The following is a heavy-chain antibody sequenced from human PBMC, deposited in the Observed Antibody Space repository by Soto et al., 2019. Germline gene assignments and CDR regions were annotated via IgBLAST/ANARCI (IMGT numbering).Heavy chain of an antibody. V-gene: IGHV1-69*02. CDR3: ARVSGYYLPDY. J-gene: IGHJ4*02. CDR1: GGTFSSYT. CDR2: IIPILGIA. Sequence: SVKVSCKASGGTFSSYTISWVRQAPGQGLEWMGRIIPILGIANYAQKFQGRVTITRDTSASTAYMELSSLRSEDTAVYYCARVSGYYLPDYWGQGTLVTVSS. D-gene: IGHD5-12*01.